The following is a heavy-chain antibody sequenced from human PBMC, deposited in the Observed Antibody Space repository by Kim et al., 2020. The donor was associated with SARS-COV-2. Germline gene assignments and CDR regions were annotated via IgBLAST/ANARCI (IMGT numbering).Heavy chain of an antibody. CDR3: ARGKNYYDSSGYKDAFDI. J-gene: IGHJ3*02. D-gene: IGHD3-22*01. Sequence: GRFTISRDQSKNTLYLQMNRLSAEDTAIYYCARGKNYYDSSGYKDAFDIWGQGTMVTVSS. V-gene: IGHV3-30*01.